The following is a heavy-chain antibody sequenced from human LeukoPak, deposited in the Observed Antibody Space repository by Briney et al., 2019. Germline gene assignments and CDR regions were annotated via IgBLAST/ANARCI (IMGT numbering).Heavy chain of an antibody. V-gene: IGHV3-21*01. Sequence: GGSLRLSCAASGYTFCAYTMNWVRDAPEEGLEWVSSMSSTRGSIYYADSVKGRFHISREKAKSSLYMQIKSLRPKNTAVYICARERGYDILDAFDVGGQGTRITVSA. CDR1: GYTFCAYT. CDR2: MSSTRGSI. J-gene: IGHJ3*01. D-gene: IGHD3-9*01. CDR3: ARERGYDILDAFDV.